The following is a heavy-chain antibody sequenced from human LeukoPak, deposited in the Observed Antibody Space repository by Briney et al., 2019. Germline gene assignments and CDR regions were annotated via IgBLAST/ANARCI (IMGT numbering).Heavy chain of an antibody. J-gene: IGHJ4*02. Sequence: GGSLLLSCVVSGFTFSSYGMHWVRQAPGKGLEWVSYISSSGSIKHYADSVKGRFTISRDNAKNSLYLQMNSLRAEDTAVYYCARARYTSGWETLDYWGQGTLVTVSS. V-gene: IGHV3-48*04. CDR3: ARARYTSGWETLDY. CDR2: ISSSGSIK. D-gene: IGHD6-19*01. CDR1: GFTFSSYG.